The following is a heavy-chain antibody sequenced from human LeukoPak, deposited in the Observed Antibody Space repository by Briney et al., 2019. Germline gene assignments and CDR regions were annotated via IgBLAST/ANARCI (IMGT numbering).Heavy chain of an antibody. CDR3: ASSWLIDYYDSSANTPGLEAFDI. J-gene: IGHJ3*02. CDR1: GGTFSSYA. D-gene: IGHD3-22*01. V-gene: IGHV1-69*05. Sequence: SVKVSCKASGGTFSSYAISWVRQAPGQGLEWMGGIIPIFGTANYAQKFQGRVTITTDESTSTAYMELSSLRSEDTAVYYCASSWLIDYYDSSANTPGLEAFDIWGQGTMVTVSS. CDR2: IIPIFGTA.